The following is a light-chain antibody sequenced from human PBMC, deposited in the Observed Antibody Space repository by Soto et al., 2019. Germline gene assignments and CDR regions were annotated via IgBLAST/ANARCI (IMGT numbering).Light chain of an antibody. CDR2: GAS. V-gene: IGKV3-15*01. CDR3: QQYNNWPPIT. J-gene: IGKJ5*01. Sequence: IVITHSPATLSVSPWGGSTLSFGSSQSVTGDLAWYQQKPGQAPRLLIYGASRRATGIPDRFSGSGSGTEFTLNISSLQSEDFAVYYCQQYNNWPPITFGQGTRLEI. CDR1: QSVTGD.